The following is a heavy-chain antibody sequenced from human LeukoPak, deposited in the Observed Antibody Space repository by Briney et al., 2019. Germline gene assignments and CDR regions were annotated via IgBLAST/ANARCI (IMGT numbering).Heavy chain of an antibody. CDR2: INEDGSTT. D-gene: IGHD1-26*01. CDR1: GFTFSSNW. CDR3: VRDLGGRSGH. V-gene: IGHV3-74*01. Sequence: GGSLRLSCAASGFTFSSNWMHWVHQAPGKGLVWVSRINEDGSTTNYADSVKGRSTIFRDNAKNTLYLQMNSLRAEDTAVYYCVRDLGGRSGHWGQGTLVTVSS. J-gene: IGHJ4*02.